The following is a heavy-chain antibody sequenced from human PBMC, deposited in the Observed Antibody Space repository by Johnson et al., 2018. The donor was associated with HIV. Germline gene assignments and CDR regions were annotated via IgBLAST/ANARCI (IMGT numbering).Heavy chain of an antibody. CDR2: LFRGDTT. CDR1: GFAVSGYY. J-gene: IGHJ3*02. Sequence: VQLVESGGGLVQPGGSLRLSCVASGFAVSGYYMSWVRQAPGKGLEWVSVLFRGDTTYYADSVNGSFPIYSDNSKYTLYLQMNSLRAEDTAVYYCARDRVYDLVEMATSMRRDPGAFDIWGQGTMVTVSS. CDR3: ARDRVYDLVEMATSMRRDPGAFDI. D-gene: IGHD5-24*01. V-gene: IGHV3-66*01.